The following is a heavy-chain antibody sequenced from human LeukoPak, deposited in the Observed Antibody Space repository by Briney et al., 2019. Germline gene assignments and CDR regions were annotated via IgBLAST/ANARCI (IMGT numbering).Heavy chain of an antibody. V-gene: IGHV1-69*01. CDR2: IIPIFGTA. J-gene: IGHJ1*01. CDR3: ASTDDDFSYFQH. CDR1: GGTFSSYA. Sequence: ASVKVSCEASGGTFSSYAISWVRQAPGQGLEWMGGIIPIFGTANYAQKFQGRVTITADESTSTAYMELSSLRSEDTAVYYCASTDDDFSYFQHWGQGTLVTVSS. D-gene: IGHD2-21*02.